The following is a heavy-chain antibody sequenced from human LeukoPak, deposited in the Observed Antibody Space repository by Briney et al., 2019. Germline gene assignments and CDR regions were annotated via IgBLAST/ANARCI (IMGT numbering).Heavy chain of an antibody. Sequence: PGGSLRLSCVASGFIFTNYAMNWVRQAPGKGLEWVSYISSSSSTIYYADSVKGRFTISRDNAKNSLYLQMNSLRDEDTAVYYCARGKTATVVTPVDFDYWGQGTLVTVSS. D-gene: IGHD4-17*01. CDR1: GFIFTNYA. CDR3: ARGKTATVVTPVDFDY. J-gene: IGHJ4*02. V-gene: IGHV3-48*02. CDR2: ISSSSSTI.